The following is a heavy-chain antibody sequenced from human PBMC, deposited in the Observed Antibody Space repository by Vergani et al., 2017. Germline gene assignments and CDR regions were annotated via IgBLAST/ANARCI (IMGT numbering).Heavy chain of an antibody. CDR2: ISAYNGNT. V-gene: IGHV1-18*01. J-gene: IGHJ4*02. CDR1: GYTFTSYG. Sequence: QVQLVQSGAEVKKPGASVKVSCKASGYTFTSYGISWVRQAPGQGLEWMGWISAYNGNTNYAQKLQGRVTMTTDTSTSTAYMELRSLRSDDTAVYYCARDQPVMVRGVIIALDYWGQGTLVTASS. CDR3: ARDQPVMVRGVIIALDY. D-gene: IGHD3-10*01.